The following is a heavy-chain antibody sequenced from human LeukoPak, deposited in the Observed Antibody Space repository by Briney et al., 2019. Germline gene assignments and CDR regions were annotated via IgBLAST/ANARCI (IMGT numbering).Heavy chain of an antibody. CDR1: GFTFSSYA. J-gene: IGHJ4*02. Sequence: GGSLRLSCAASGFTFSSYAMSWVRQAPGKGLEWVSAISGSGGSTYYADSVKGRFTISRDNSKNTLYLQMNSLRAEDTAVYYCAKDRWSSTSCCYFDYWGQGTLVTVSS. CDR3: AKDRWSSTSCCYFDY. D-gene: IGHD2-2*01. V-gene: IGHV3-23*01. CDR2: ISGSGGST.